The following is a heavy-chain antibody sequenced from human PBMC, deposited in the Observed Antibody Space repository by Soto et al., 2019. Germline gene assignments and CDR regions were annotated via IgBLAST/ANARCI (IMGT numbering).Heavy chain of an antibody. D-gene: IGHD3-10*01. Sequence: SETLSLTCTVSGGSISSSSYYWGWIRQPPGKGLEWIGSIYYSGSTYYNPSLKSRVTISVDTSKNQFSLKLSSVTAADTAVYYCARHVEGHYYGSGSYVGRYYYGMDVWGQGTTVTVSS. J-gene: IGHJ6*02. CDR3: ARHVEGHYYGSGSYVGRYYYGMDV. CDR1: GGSISSSSYY. CDR2: IYYSGST. V-gene: IGHV4-39*01.